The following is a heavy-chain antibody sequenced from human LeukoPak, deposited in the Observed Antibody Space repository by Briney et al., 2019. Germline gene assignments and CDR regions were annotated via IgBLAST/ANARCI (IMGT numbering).Heavy chain of an antibody. CDR3: ARDRGSYYYDSSGYYYFDY. D-gene: IGHD3-22*01. J-gene: IGHJ4*02. Sequence: SLKVSCKASGGTFSSYAISWVRQAPGQGLEWMGRIIPIFGTANYAQKFQGRVTITTDESTSTAYMELSSLRPEDTAVYYCARDRGSYYYDSSGYYYFDYWGQGTLVTVSS. CDR1: GGTFSSYA. V-gene: IGHV1-69*05. CDR2: IIPIFGTA.